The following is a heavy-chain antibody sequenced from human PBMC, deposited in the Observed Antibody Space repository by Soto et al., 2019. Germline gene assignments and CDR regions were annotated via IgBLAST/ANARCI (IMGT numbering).Heavy chain of an antibody. D-gene: IGHD7-27*01. CDR1: GHTFPGHH. CDR2: IDLDNDNR. Sequence: QVQLVQSGAEVKKPGASVTVSCKASGHTFPGHHMHWVRQAPGQGLEWMGYIDLDNDNRAYAQRFQGRVTTPRDTSITTAYLDLSGLRSDDTAVYYCGLEPPGTGGFEFWGQGSLVTVSS. J-gene: IGHJ4*02. V-gene: IGHV1-2*02. CDR3: GLEPPGTGGFEF.